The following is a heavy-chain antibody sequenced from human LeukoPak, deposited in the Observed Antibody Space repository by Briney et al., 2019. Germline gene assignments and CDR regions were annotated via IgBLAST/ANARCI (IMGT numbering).Heavy chain of an antibody. Sequence: GGSLRLSCAASGFTFSTYGMEWVRQAPGKGLEWVALISYDGSDKYYAGSVKGRFTISRDNSKNTLYLQMNSLKPEDTAVYYCAKDGLLQSDYYGSATLWGQGTLVTVSS. CDR1: GFTFSTYG. CDR3: AKDGLLQSDYYGSATL. D-gene: IGHD3-10*01. CDR2: ISYDGSDK. V-gene: IGHV3-30*18. J-gene: IGHJ4*02.